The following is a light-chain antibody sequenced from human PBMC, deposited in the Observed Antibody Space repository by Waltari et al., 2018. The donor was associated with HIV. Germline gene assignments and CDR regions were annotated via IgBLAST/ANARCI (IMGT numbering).Light chain of an antibody. CDR1: DRDFDFYNF. V-gene: IGLV2-14*01. Sequence: SGLTQPASLSGFPGQSITISCTGADRDFDFYNFISWYQHHPGKVPKLILFNVDRRASGISVRFSGSKSGNTASLTISGLQTEDEAIYYCASYTANDTVLFAGGTTVTVL. J-gene: IGLJ2*01. CDR2: NVD. CDR3: ASYTANDTVL.